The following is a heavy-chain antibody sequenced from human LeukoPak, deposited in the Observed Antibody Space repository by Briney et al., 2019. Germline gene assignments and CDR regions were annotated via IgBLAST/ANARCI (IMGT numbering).Heavy chain of an antibody. CDR1: GFTFSSYA. Sequence: GGSLRLSCAASGFTFSSYAMHWVRQAPGKGLEWVAVISYDGSNKYYADSVKGRFTISRDNSKNTLYLQMNSLRAEDTAVYYCASSTAGGFDPWGQGTLVTVSS. CDR2: ISYDGSNK. CDR3: ASSTAGGFDP. D-gene: IGHD2-2*01. J-gene: IGHJ5*02. V-gene: IGHV3-30*01.